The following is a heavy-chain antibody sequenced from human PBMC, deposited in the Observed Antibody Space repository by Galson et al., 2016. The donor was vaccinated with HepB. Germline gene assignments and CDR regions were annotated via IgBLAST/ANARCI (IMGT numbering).Heavy chain of an antibody. D-gene: IGHD2-21*02. Sequence: KPSETLSLTCAVFGESLSSFYWAWIRQPPGKGLEWIGEIHRNGSTNFNPSLKSRLAISVDTSTSQFSLKLTSVTAADTGVYYCARTATFHYYRGGDRSGYYYGLDVWGQGTTVTVSS. CDR1: GESLSSFY. J-gene: IGHJ6*02. CDR2: IHRNGST. V-gene: IGHV4-34*01. CDR3: ARTATFHYYRGGDRSGYYYGLDV.